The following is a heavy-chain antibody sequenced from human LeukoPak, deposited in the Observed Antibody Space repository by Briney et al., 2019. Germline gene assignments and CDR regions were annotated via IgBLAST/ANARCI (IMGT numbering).Heavy chain of an antibody. D-gene: IGHD2-2*01. Sequence: VASVKVSCKASGYSFTSYDINLVRHAPGQGLEWRGWINPNSGGTNYSQKFQGRVTMTRDTSISTAYMELSRLRSDDTAVYYCARERRSCSSTSCYDWFDPWGQGTLVTVSS. CDR1: GYSFTSYD. CDR3: ARERRSCSSTSCYDWFDP. V-gene: IGHV1-2*02. CDR2: INPNSGGT. J-gene: IGHJ5*02.